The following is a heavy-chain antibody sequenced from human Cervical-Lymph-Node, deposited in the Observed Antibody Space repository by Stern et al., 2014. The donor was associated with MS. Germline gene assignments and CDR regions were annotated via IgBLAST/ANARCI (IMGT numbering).Heavy chain of an antibody. J-gene: IGHJ6*02. D-gene: IGHD3-22*01. CDR3: ARNYYDSSGRFYYYYGMDV. V-gene: IGHV1-2*04. Sequence: VQLEESGAEVKKPGASVKVSCKASGYTFTGYYMHWVRQAPGQGLEWMGWINPNSGGTNYAQKFQGWVTMTTDKSISTAYMELSRLRSDDTAVYYCARNYYDSSGRFYYYYGMDVWGQGTTVTVSS. CDR1: GYTFTGYY. CDR2: INPNSGGT.